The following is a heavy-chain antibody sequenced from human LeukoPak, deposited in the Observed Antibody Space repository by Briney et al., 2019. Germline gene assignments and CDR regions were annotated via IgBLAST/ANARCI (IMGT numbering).Heavy chain of an antibody. CDR1: GFTVSSTY. Sequence: GGSLRLSCAASGFTVSSTYMSWVRQAPGKGLEWVSVLYSGGGTFYADSVKGRFTISRDNSKNTLYLQMNSLRAEDTAVYYCARRPHLIYDSSGPEFDYWGQGTLVTVSS. CDR3: ARRPHLIYDSSGPEFDY. J-gene: IGHJ4*02. CDR2: LYSGGGT. D-gene: IGHD3-22*01. V-gene: IGHV3-53*01.